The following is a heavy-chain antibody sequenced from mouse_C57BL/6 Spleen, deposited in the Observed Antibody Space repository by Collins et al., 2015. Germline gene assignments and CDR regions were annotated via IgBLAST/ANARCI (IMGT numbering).Heavy chain of an antibody. Sequence: GQGLEWIGDIYPGSGSTNYNEKFKSKATLTVDTSSSTAYMQLSSLTSEDSAVYYCAREEVITTVVEYFDVWGTGTTVTVSS. CDR2: IYPGSGST. D-gene: IGHD1-1*01. V-gene: IGHV1-55*01. CDR3: AREEVITTVVEYFDV. J-gene: IGHJ1*03.